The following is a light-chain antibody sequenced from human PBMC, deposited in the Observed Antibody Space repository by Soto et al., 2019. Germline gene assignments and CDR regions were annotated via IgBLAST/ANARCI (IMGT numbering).Light chain of an antibody. CDR3: CSYTVSSTYVL. CDR1: SSNIGAGYD. J-gene: IGLJ2*01. Sequence: QSVLTQPPSVSGAPGQRVTISCTGSSSNIGAGYDVHWYQQLPGTAPKLLIYGNSNRPSGVPDRFSGSKSGTSASLAITGLQAEDEADYYCCSYTVSSTYVLFGGGTKLTVL. CDR2: GNS. V-gene: IGLV1-40*01.